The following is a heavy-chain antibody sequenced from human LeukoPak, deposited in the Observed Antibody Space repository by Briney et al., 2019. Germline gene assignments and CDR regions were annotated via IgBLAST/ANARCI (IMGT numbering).Heavy chain of an antibody. V-gene: IGHV1-46*01. CDR3: ARDPAYDSSGATPFDY. CDR1: GYTFTSYH. Sequence: ASVKVSCKASGYTFTSYHMHWVRQAPGQGLEWMGIINPSGGSTSYAQKFQGRVTMTRDMSTSTVYMELSSLRSEDTAVYYCARDPAYDSSGATPFDYWGQGTLVTVSS. D-gene: IGHD3-22*01. CDR2: INPSGGST. J-gene: IGHJ4*02.